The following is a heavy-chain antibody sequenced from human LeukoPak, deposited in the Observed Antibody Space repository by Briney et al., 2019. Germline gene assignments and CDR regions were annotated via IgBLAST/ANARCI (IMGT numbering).Heavy chain of an antibody. CDR3: ARDGSAAGYSSRGDYSYMDV. Sequence: SETLSLTCTVSGGSISSSSYYWGWIRQPPGKGLEWIGSIYYSGSTYYNPSLKSRVTISVDTSKNQFSLKLSSVTAADTAVYYCARDGSAAGYSSRGDYSYMDVWGKGTTVTISS. CDR2: IYYSGST. V-gene: IGHV4-39*07. J-gene: IGHJ6*03. CDR1: GGSISSSSYY. D-gene: IGHD6-13*01.